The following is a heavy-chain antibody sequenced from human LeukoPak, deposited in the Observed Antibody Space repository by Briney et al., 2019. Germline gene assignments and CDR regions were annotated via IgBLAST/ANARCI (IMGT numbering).Heavy chain of an antibody. J-gene: IGHJ5*02. CDR1: GGSISSYY. CDR3: ARAYGSGSYYNWFDP. CDR2: IYTSGST. Sequence: SETLFLTCTVSGGSISSYYWSWIRRPAGKGLEWIGRIYTSGSTNYNPSLKSRVTMSVDTSKNQFSLKLSSVTAADTAVYYCARAYGSGSYYNWFDPWGQGTLVTVSS. D-gene: IGHD3-10*01. V-gene: IGHV4-4*07.